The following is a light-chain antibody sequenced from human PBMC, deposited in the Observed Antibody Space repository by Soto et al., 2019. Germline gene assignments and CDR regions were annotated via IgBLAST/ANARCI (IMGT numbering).Light chain of an antibody. V-gene: IGLV2-11*01. Sequence: QSAPTQPRSLSGSPGQSVTISCTGTSSDVGGYDYVSWYQQSPGKAPKLMIYDVSERPSGVPDRFSGSKSGNTASLTISGLQSEDEADYYCCSYAGTYTPVVFGGGTKLTVL. J-gene: IGLJ2*01. CDR2: DVS. CDR3: CSYAGTYTPVV. CDR1: SSDVGGYDY.